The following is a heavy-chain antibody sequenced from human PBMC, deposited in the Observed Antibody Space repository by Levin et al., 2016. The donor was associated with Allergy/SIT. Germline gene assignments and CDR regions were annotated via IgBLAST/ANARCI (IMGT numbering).Heavy chain of an antibody. V-gene: IGHV1-8*01. J-gene: IGHJ6*02. CDR3: ARVTSGWSTQYYYYGMDV. Sequence: ASVKVSCKASGYTFTSYDINWVRQATGQGLEWMGWMNPNSGNTGYAQKFQGRVTMTRNTSISTAYMELSSLRSEDTAVYYCARVTSGWSTQYYYYGMDVWGQGTTVTVSS. CDR2: MNPNSGNT. CDR1: GYTFTSYD. D-gene: IGHD6-19*01.